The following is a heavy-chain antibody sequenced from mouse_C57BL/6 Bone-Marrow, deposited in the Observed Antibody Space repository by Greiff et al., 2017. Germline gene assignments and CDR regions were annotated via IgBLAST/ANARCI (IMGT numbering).Heavy chain of an antibody. V-gene: IGHV1-77*01. Sequence: VQLQESGAELVKPGASVKISCKASGYTFTDYYINWVKQRPGQGLEWIGKIGPGSGSTYYTEKFKGKATLTADKSSSTAYMQHSSLTSEDSSVDFCARRNWEEYYDYWGQGTTLTVSS. CDR3: ARRNWEEYYDY. CDR2: IGPGSGST. J-gene: IGHJ2*01. D-gene: IGHD4-1*01. CDR1: GYTFTDYY.